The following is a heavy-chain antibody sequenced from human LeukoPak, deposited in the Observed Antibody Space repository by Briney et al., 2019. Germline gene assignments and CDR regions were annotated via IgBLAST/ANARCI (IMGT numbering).Heavy chain of an antibody. J-gene: IGHJ3*02. Sequence: GGSLRLSCAASGFTFSSYWMSWVRQAPGKGLEWVSAISGSGGSTYYADSVKGRFTISRDNSKNTLYLQMNSLRAEDTAVYYCARDGYSTSWYRHDAFDIWGQGTMVTVSS. D-gene: IGHD6-13*01. CDR2: ISGSGGST. V-gene: IGHV3-23*01. CDR1: GFTFSSYW. CDR3: ARDGYSTSWYRHDAFDI.